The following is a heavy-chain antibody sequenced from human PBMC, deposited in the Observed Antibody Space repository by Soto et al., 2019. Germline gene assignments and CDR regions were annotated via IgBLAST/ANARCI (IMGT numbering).Heavy chain of an antibody. CDR3: TRDRPPHNTGWPIFEY. Sequence: EVQLMESGGGLVQPGGSLRLSCAASGFTLSSYNMNWVSQAPGKGLEWVSFISGVNSDVFYADSVKGQFTISRDNAKNALYLQMNSLRDEDTAVYYCTRDRPPHNTGWPIFEYWGQGTLVTVSS. J-gene: IGHJ4*02. CDR1: GFTLSSYN. D-gene: IGHD6-19*01. V-gene: IGHV3-48*02. CDR2: ISGVNSDV.